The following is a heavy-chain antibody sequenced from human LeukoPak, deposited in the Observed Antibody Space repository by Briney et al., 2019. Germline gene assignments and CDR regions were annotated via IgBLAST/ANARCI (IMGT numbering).Heavy chain of an antibody. J-gene: IGHJ4*02. V-gene: IGHV4-4*07. Sequence: PSETLSLTCTVSGGSISSYYWSWIRQPAGKGLEWIGRIYTSGSTNYNPSLKSRVTMSVDTSKNQFSLKLSSVTAADTAVYYCARELRTIFGVVITFEYYFDYWGQGTLVTVSS. D-gene: IGHD3-3*01. CDR3: ARELRTIFGVVITFEYYFDY. CDR1: GGSISSYY. CDR2: IYTSGST.